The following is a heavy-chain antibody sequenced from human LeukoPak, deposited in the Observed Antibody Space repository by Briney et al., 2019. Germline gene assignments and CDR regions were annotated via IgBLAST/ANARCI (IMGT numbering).Heavy chain of an antibody. D-gene: IGHD6-6*01. Sequence: GAAVKVSCQASGYTFTNYYMYWVRPAPGQGPEWMGIINPSDGNTRDAQKFQGRVTMTRDTSTSTVYMELSSLRSEDTAVYYCAKLAARPHYYYYYYMDVWGKGTTVTVS. CDR2: INPSDGNT. J-gene: IGHJ6*03. CDR1: GYTFTNYY. V-gene: IGHV1-46*01. CDR3: AKLAARPHYYYYYYMDV.